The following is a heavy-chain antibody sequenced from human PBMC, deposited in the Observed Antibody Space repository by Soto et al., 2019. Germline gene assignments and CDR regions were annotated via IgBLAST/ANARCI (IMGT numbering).Heavy chain of an antibody. J-gene: IGHJ3*02. CDR3: ARDLSPTMIVVVTYDAFDI. CDR1: GFTFSSYS. CDR2: ISSSSSYI. D-gene: IGHD3-22*01. V-gene: IGHV3-21*01. Sequence: EVQLVESGGGLVQPGRSLRLSCAASGFTFSSYSMNWVRQAPGKGLEWVSSISSSSSYIYYADSVKGRFTISRDNAKNSLYLQMNSLRAEDTAVYYCARDLSPTMIVVVTYDAFDIWGQGTMVTVSS.